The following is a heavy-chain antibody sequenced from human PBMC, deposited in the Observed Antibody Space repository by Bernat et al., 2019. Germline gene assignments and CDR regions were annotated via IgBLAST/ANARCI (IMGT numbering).Heavy chain of an antibody. V-gene: IGHV3-9*01. CDR2: ISWNSGSI. D-gene: IGHD2-2*01. Sequence: EVQLVESGGGLVQPGRSLRLSCAASGFTFDDYAMHWVRQAPGKGLEWVSGISWNSGSIGYADSVKGRFTISRDNAKNSPYLQMNSLRAEDTALYYCAKDTGSSTSSLSYMDVWGKGTTVTVSS. J-gene: IGHJ6*03. CDR1: GFTFDDYA. CDR3: AKDTGSSTSSLSYMDV.